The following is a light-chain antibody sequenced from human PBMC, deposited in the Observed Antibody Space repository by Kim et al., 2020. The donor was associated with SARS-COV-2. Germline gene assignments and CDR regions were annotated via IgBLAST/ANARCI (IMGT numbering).Light chain of an antibody. V-gene: IGLV3-25*03. CDR1: ALPKQY. CDR2: KDS. CDR3: QSADNSGTYVV. J-gene: IGLJ2*01. Sequence: SPRQTARITCSGDALPKQYGYWYQKRPGQAPVLVIYKDSERPSGIPERFSGSSSGATVTLTISGVQAEDEADYHCQSADNSGTYVVFGGGTQLTVL.